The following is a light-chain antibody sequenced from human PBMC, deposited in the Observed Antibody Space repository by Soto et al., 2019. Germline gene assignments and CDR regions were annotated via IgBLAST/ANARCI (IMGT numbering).Light chain of an antibody. CDR1: QSVSSN. Sequence: EMVMTQSPATLSVSPGERATLSCRASQSVSSNLAWYQQKPGQAPRLLIYGASTMATGIPARFSGSGSGAESTFTISGLQSEDFAVYNCQQYNKWTYTFGQGTTLEIK. CDR3: QQYNKWTYT. CDR2: GAS. J-gene: IGKJ2*01. V-gene: IGKV3-15*01.